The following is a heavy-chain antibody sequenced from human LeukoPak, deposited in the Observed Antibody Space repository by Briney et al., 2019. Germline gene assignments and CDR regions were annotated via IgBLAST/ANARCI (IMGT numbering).Heavy chain of an antibody. D-gene: IGHD1-14*01. CDR1: GGSFSGYY. CDR2: INHSGST. J-gene: IGHJ5*02. Sequence: SETLSLTCAVYGGSFSGYYWSWIRQPPGKGLEWIGEINHSGSTNYNPSLKSRVTISVDTSKNQFSLKLSSVTAADTAVYYCARGRKSARTWIDPWGQGTLVTVSS. CDR3: ARGRKSARTWIDP. V-gene: IGHV4-34*01.